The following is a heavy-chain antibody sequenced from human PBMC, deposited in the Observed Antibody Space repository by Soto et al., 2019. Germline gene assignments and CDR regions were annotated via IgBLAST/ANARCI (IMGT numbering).Heavy chain of an antibody. CDR1: GYTFTSYG. D-gene: IGHD2-15*01. V-gene: IGHV1-18*01. CDR3: AREGSRDIVVVVAAGQDTNGMDV. J-gene: IGHJ6*02. CDR2: ISAYNGNT. Sequence: ASVKVSCKASGYTFTSYGTSWVRQAPGQGLELMGWISAYNGNTNYAQKLQGRVTMTTDTSTSTAYMELRSLRSDDTAVYYCAREGSRDIVVVVAAGQDTNGMDVWGQGTTVTVSS.